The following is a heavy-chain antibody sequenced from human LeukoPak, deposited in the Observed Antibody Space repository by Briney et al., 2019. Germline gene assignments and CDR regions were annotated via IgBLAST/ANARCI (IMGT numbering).Heavy chain of an antibody. D-gene: IGHD3-16*01. V-gene: IGHV4-30-2*01. CDR3: ARDVSYGEH. J-gene: IGHJ1*01. CDR2: IYHSGST. CDR1: GGSISSGGYY. Sequence: SETLSLTCTVSGGSISSGGYYWSWIRQPPGKGLEWIGYIYHSGSTYYNPSLKSRVTISVDTSKNQFSLKLSSVTAADTAVYYCARDVSYGEHWGQGTLVTVSS.